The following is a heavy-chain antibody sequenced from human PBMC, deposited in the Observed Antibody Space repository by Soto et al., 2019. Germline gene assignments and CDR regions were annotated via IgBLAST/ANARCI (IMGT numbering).Heavy chain of an antibody. CDR3: ARGSEWLLLSGVGSFDI. V-gene: IGHV4-34*01. Sequence: EALVLTSCVSAGSISSNYGSRMRQPPGEGLEWIVEINHSGSTNSNPSLKSRVTISVDTSKNQFSLKLSSVTAADTAVYYCARGSEWLLLSGVGSFDIWGQGTMVTV. CDR2: INHSGST. D-gene: IGHD3-3*01. J-gene: IGHJ3*02. CDR1: AGSISSNY.